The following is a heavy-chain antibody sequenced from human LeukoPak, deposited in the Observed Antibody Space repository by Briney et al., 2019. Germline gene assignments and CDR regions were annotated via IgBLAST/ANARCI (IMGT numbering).Heavy chain of an antibody. J-gene: IGHJ4*02. CDR3: ARAGVEMATILGY. CDR2: ISSNGGST. V-gene: IGHV3-64*01. D-gene: IGHD5-24*01. CDR1: GFTFSSYA. Sequence: GGSLRLSCAASGFTFSSYAMHWVRQAPGKGLEYVSAISSNGGSTYYANSVKGRFTISRDNSKNTLYLQIGSLRAEDMAVYYCARAGVEMATILGYWGQGTLVTVSS.